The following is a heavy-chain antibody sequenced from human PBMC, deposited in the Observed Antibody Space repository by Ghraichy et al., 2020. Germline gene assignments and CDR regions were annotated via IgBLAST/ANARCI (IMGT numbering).Heavy chain of an antibody. D-gene: IGHD3-10*01. J-gene: IGHJ6*02. CDR1: GGSFSGYY. CDR2: INHSGST. CDR3: ARDRVLLRAFSGMDV. Sequence: SQTLSLTCAVYGGSFSGYYWSWIRQPPGKGLEWIGEINHSGSTNYNPSLKSRVTISVDTSKNQFSLKLSSVTAADTAVYYCARDRVLLRAFSGMDVWGQGTTVTVSS. V-gene: IGHV4-34*01.